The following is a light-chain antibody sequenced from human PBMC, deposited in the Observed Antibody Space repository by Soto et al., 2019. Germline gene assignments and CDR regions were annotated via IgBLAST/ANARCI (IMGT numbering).Light chain of an antibody. CDR1: SSNIGAGYD. CDR2: GNS. Sequence: QSVLTQPPSVSGAPGQRVTISCTGSSSNIGAGYDVHWYQQLPGTAPKLLIYGNSNRPSGVPDRFSGSKSGTSASLAITGLQAEDEGDYYCCSYAGDYMFVFGTGTKVTVL. J-gene: IGLJ1*01. CDR3: CSYAGDYMFV. V-gene: IGLV1-40*01.